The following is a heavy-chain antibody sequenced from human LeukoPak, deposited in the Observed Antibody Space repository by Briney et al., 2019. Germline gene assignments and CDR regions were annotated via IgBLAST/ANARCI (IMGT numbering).Heavy chain of an antibody. CDR3: ARRPSWPTTSAFDI. CDR2: VFYSGSA. D-gene: IGHD4-17*01. V-gene: IGHV4-39*01. CDR1: GASIYTVGSF. J-gene: IGHJ3*02. Sequence: SETLSLTCAVSGASIYTVGSFWGWIRQPPGKGLEWTGSVFYSGSANYNPSLQSRVTISVDTSRNQFSLRLSSVTPADTAVYYCARRPSWPTTSAFDIWGQGTLVTVSP.